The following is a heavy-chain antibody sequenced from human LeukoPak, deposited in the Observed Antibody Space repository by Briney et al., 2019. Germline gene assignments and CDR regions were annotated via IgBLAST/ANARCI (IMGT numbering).Heavy chain of an antibody. CDR1: GYTFTGYY. V-gene: IGHV1-2*02. CDR2: INPSSGGT. Sequence: GASVKVSCKASGYTFTGYYMHWVRQAPGQGLEWMGWINPSSGGTNYAQKFQGRVTMTRDTSISTAYMELSRLRSDDTAVYYCAREPFPPLFWGGLHDYYYYYRTVGGKGPTVTVS. CDR3: AREPFPPLFWGGLHDYYYYYRTV. J-gene: IGHJ6*03. D-gene: IGHD3-16*01.